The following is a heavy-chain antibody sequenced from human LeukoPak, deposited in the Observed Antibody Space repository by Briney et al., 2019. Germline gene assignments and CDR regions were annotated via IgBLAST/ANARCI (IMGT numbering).Heavy chain of an antibody. CDR3: ARDCAYYYDSSGYHPCYFDY. J-gene: IGHJ4*02. D-gene: IGHD3-22*01. Sequence: GASVKVSCKASGYTFTGYYMHWVRQAPGQGLEWMGWINPNSGGTNYAQKLQGRVTMTTDTSTSTAYMELRSLRSDDTAVYYCARDCAYYYDSSGYHPCYFDYWGQGTLVTVSS. CDR2: INPNSGGT. CDR1: GYTFTGYY. V-gene: IGHV1-2*02.